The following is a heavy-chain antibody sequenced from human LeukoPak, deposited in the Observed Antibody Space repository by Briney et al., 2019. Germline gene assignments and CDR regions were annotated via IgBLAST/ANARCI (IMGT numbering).Heavy chain of an antibody. D-gene: IGHD2-2*01. CDR3: AREAGREYCSSTSCSYPDAFDI. V-gene: IGHV1-2*02. CDR1: GYTFTGYY. CDR2: INPNSGGT. J-gene: IGHJ3*02. Sequence: GASVKVSCKASGYTFTGYYMHWVRQAPGQGLEWMGWINPNSGGTNYAQKFQGRVTMTRDTSISTAYMELSRLRSDDTAVYYCAREAGREYCSSTSCSYPDAFDIWGQGTMVTVSS.